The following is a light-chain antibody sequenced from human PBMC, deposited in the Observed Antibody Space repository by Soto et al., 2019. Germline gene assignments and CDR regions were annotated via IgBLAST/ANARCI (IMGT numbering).Light chain of an antibody. CDR3: QSSDWSPSAHWV. J-gene: IGLJ3*02. V-gene: IGLV1-40*01. Sequence: QSVLTQPPSVSGAPGQRVTIFCTGSSSNIGAGYNVHWYQQLPGTAPKLLIYGNSNRASGVPDRFSGFKSGTSASLAITGLQAEDEADYYCQSSDWSPSAHWVFGGGTKVTVL. CDR1: SSNIGAGYN. CDR2: GNS.